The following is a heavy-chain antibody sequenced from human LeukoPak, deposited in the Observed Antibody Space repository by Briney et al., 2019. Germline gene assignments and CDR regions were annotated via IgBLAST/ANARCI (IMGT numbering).Heavy chain of an antibody. V-gene: IGHV3-23*01. Sequence: PGGSLRLSCAASGFTFSNYWMTWVRQAPGKGLEWVSAISGSGGSTYYADSVKGRFTISRDNSKNTLYLQMNSLRAEDTAVYYCAKGPLWSHGGNSLVSGFDYWGQGTLVTVSS. J-gene: IGHJ4*02. CDR3: AKGPLWSHGGNSLVSGFDY. CDR1: GFTFSNYW. D-gene: IGHD4-23*01. CDR2: ISGSGGST.